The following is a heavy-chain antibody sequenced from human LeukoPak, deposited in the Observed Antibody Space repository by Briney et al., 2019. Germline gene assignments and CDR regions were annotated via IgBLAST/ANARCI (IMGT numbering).Heavy chain of an antibody. CDR3: AREGLSSSNYFDY. J-gene: IGHJ4*02. CDR1: GYTFTGCY. D-gene: IGHD6-13*01. V-gene: IGHV1-2*02. Sequence: GASVKVSCKASGYTFTGCYMHWVRQAPGQGLEWMGWINPNSGGTNYAQKFQGRVTMTRDTSISTAYMELSRLRSDDTAVYYCAREGLSSSNYFDYWGQGTLVTVSS. CDR2: INPNSGGT.